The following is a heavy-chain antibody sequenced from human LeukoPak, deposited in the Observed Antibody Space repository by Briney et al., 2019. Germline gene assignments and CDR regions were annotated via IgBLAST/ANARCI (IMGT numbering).Heavy chain of an antibody. CDR3: ARGYIAENWFDP. CDR1: GYTFTSYD. D-gene: IGHD6-13*01. J-gene: IGHJ5*02. CDR2: MNPSSGNT. Sequence: ASVTVSCKASGYTFTSYDINWVRQATGQGLEWMGWMNPSSGNTGYAQKSQGRVTMTRNTSISTAYMELSSLRSEDTAVYYCARGYIAENWFDPWGQGTLVTVSS. V-gene: IGHV1-8*01.